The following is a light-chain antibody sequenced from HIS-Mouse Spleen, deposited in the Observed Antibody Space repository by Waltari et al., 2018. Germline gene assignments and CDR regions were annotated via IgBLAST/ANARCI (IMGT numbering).Light chain of an antibody. CDR3: MQGTHWPPIT. CDR2: KVS. J-gene: IGKJ5*01. CDR1: QSLVHSDGNTY. V-gene: IGKV2-30*02. Sequence: DVVMTQSPLSLPVTLGQPASISCRSSQSLVHSDGNTYLNWLQQRPGQSPRRLIYKVSNRDAGVPGRFSGSGSGTDFTLKISRVEAEDVGVYYCMQGTHWPPITFGQGTRLEIK.